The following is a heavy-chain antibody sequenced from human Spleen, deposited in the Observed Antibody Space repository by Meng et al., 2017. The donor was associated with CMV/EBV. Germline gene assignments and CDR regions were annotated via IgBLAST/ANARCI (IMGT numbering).Heavy chain of an antibody. CDR2: INSAGSDT. Sequence: GESLKISCAASGFTFSSYWMHWVRQVPGKGLVWVSRINSAGSDTSYADSVRGRFTISRDNAKNTVYLQMNSLRAEDTAVYYCARDKKRFLEWLSQPTRASYYYYYGMDVWGQGTTVTVSS. J-gene: IGHJ6*02. D-gene: IGHD3-3*01. CDR1: GFTFSSYW. V-gene: IGHV3-74*01. CDR3: ARDKKRFLEWLSQPTRASYYYYYGMDV.